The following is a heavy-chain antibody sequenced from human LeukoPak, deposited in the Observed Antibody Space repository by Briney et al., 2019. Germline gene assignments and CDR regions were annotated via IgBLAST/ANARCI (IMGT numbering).Heavy chain of an antibody. V-gene: IGHV3-53*01. J-gene: IGHJ3*02. CDR3: ARVDGGLRRAFDI. CDR2: IYSGGST. Sequence: GGSLRLSCAASGFTVSSNYMNWVRQAPGKGLEWVSVIYSGGSTYYADSVKGRFTISRDNSKNTLYLQMNSLKTEDTAVYYCARVDGGLRRAFDIWGQGTMVTVSS. CDR1: GFTVSSNY. D-gene: IGHD4-23*01.